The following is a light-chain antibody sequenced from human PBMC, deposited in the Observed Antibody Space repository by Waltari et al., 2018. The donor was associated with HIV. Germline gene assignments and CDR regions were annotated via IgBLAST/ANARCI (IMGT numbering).Light chain of an antibody. CDR1: NIGSKS. Sequence: SYVLTQPPSVSVAPGQTARITCGGSNIGSKSVHWYQQRPGQAPVLVVYDDSDWPSGIPERFSGSNSGNTATLTISRVEAGDEADYYCQVWDSSSTHAGVVFGGGTKLTGL. V-gene: IGLV3-21*02. CDR3: QVWDSSSTHAGVV. J-gene: IGLJ2*01. CDR2: DDS.